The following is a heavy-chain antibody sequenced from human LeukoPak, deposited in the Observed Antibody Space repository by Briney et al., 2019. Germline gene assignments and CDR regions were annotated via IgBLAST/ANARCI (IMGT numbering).Heavy chain of an antibody. CDR1: GFTFKTYG. Sequence: GGSLRLSCAAAGFTFKTYGMNWVRQAPGKGLEWVSYISSSSTTIYYADSVKGRFTISRDNAKNSLYLQMNSLRAEDTALYYCARDRCSGGRCYSLSVGHMDVWGKGTTVTVSS. J-gene: IGHJ6*03. CDR2: ISSSSTTI. CDR3: ARDRCSGGRCYSLSVGHMDV. V-gene: IGHV3-48*01. D-gene: IGHD2-15*01.